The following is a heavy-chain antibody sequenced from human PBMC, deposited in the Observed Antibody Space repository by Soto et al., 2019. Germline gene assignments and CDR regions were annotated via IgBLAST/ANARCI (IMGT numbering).Heavy chain of an antibody. CDR1: GFTFNDYY. CDR2: ISSLNNYN. CDR3: ARRVSRRYFDL. J-gene: IGHJ4*02. D-gene: IGHD3-9*01. Sequence: QEQLVESGGGLVKPGGSLRLSCAAPGFTFNDYYMSWIRQVPGKGLEYIAYISSLNNYNNYADSVKGRFTISIDNSKNSLQLQMSSLISEDTAVYYCARRVSRRYFDLWGRGTLVTVSS. V-gene: IGHV3-11*06.